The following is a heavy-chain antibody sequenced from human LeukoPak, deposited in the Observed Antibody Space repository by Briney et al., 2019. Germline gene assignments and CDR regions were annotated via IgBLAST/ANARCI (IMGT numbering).Heavy chain of an antibody. D-gene: IGHD6-13*01. J-gene: IGHJ6*03. CDR2: INPNSGGT. V-gene: IGHV1-2*02. Sequence: ASVKVSCKASGYTFTGYYMHWVRQAPGQGLEWMGWINPNSGGTNYAQKFQGRVTMTGDTSISTAYMELSRLRSDDTAVYYCARDSLPSSSWYYYYYYMDVWGKGTTVTVSS. CDR1: GYTFTGYY. CDR3: ARDSLPSSSWYYYYYYMDV.